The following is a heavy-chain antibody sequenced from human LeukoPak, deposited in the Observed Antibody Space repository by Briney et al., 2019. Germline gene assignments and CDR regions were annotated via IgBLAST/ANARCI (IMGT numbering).Heavy chain of an antibody. CDR2: IYHSGTT. CDR3: ARDPRTYSSGWYVSFDY. J-gene: IGHJ4*02. D-gene: IGHD6-19*01. V-gene: IGHV4-4*02. CDR1: GGSISSSNW. Sequence: SETLSLTCAVSGGSISSSNWWSWVRQPPGKGLEWIGEIYHSGTTNYNPSLKSRVTISVDKSKNHFSLKLSSVTAADTAVYYCARDPRTYSSGWYVSFDYWGQGTLVTDSS.